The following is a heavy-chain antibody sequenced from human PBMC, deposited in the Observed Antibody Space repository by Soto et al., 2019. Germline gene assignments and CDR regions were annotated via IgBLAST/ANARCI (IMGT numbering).Heavy chain of an antibody. Sequence: PSETLSLTCTVSGASISSGDYYWSWIRQPPGKGLEWIAYISYSGTTYYNPSLKSRVTISVDTSRNQFSLKLNSANAADTAVYYCVRALGSRFMEWPRFDPWGQGSLVTVSS. D-gene: IGHD3-3*01. CDR3: VRALGSRFMEWPRFDP. V-gene: IGHV4-30-4*01. J-gene: IGHJ5*02. CDR2: ISYSGTT. CDR1: GASISSGDYY.